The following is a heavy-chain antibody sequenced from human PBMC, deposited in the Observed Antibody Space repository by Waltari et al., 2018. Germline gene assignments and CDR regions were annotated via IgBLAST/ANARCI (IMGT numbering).Heavy chain of an antibody. CDR1: GGSLRGYY. CDR2: INHRGST. V-gene: IGHV4-34*01. J-gene: IGHJ2*01. D-gene: IGHD7-27*01. CDR3: STGEGDWYFDL. Sequence: QVQLQQWGAGLLKPSETLSLTCAVYGGSLRGYYWSWIRQPPGKGLEWFGEINHRGSTNDHPSLKSRVTISVETSKNQFSLKLSSVTAADTAVYYCSTGEGDWYFDLWGRGTLVTVSS.